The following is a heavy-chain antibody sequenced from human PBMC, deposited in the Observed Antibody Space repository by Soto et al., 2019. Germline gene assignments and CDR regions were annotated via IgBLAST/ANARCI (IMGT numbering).Heavy chain of an antibody. CDR3: ARGRVDWLDY. Sequence: QVQLVQSGAEVKKPGASVKVSCKASGYTFTSYDITWVRQATGQGLEWMGWMNPNSGTTGYAQKFQGRVTMTRTTSISTAYMELSSRRSEDTAVYYCARGRVDWLDYWGQGTLVTVSS. CDR1: GYTFTSYD. J-gene: IGHJ4*02. CDR2: MNPNSGTT. D-gene: IGHD3-9*01. V-gene: IGHV1-8*01.